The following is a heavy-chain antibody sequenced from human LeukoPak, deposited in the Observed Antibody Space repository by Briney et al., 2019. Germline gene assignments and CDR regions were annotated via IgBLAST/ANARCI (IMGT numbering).Heavy chain of an antibody. Sequence: PGGSLRLSCAASGFTVSSNYMSWVRQAPGKGLEWVSVIYSGGSTYYADSVKGRFTISRDNSKNTLYLQMNSLRAEDTDVYYCAREESSGWHNWFDPWGQGTLVTVSS. V-gene: IGHV3-53*01. CDR2: IYSGGST. CDR3: AREESSGWHNWFDP. CDR1: GFTVSSNY. J-gene: IGHJ5*02. D-gene: IGHD6-19*01.